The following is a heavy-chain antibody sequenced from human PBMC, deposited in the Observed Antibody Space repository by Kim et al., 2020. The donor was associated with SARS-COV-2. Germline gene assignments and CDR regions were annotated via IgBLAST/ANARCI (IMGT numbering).Heavy chain of an antibody. V-gene: IGHV3-33*01. CDR2: IWYDGSNK. Sequence: GGSLRLSCAASGFTFSSYGMHWVRQAPGKGLEWVAVIWYDGSNKYYADSVKGRFTISRDNSKNTLYLQMNSLRAEDTAVYYCARDDYGDYLLLYGMDVWGQGTTVTVSS. CDR1: GFTFSSYG. J-gene: IGHJ6*02. D-gene: IGHD4-17*01. CDR3: ARDDYGDYLLLYGMDV.